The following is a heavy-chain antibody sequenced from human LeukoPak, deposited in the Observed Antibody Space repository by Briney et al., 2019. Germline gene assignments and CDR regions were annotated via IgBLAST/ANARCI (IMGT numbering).Heavy chain of an antibody. CDR1: GASMSSNY. Sequence: SETLSLTCTVSGASMSSNYWGWIRQPPGRGLEWIGYIYYSGNTNSSPSLGSRVTMSLDASKNQFSLKVNSVTAADTAIYYCASTRRAAVAGRFDSWGQGTLVTVSS. J-gene: IGHJ4*02. D-gene: IGHD6-19*01. CDR2: IYYSGNT. V-gene: IGHV4-59*08. CDR3: ASTRRAAVAGRFDS.